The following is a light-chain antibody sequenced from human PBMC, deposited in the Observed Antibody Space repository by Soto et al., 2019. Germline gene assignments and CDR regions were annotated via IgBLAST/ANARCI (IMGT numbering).Light chain of an antibody. V-gene: IGLV1-40*01. J-gene: IGLJ2*01. CDR3: QSYDGSLSGVL. CDR1: RTNSGASYD. Sequence: QSVLTQPPSVSGAPGQRVPISCTGSRTNSGASYDVQWYQQLPGTAPKLLIYGHSNPPSGVPDRFSGSKSGTSASLDIAGLQADYEADYFCQSYDGSLSGVLFGGGTKVTVL. CDR2: GHS.